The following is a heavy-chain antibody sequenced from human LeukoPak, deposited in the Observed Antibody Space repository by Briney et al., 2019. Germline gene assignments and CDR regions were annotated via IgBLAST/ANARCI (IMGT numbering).Heavy chain of an antibody. V-gene: IGHV4-39*01. CDR3: ARRDLGSSWSHFDH. Sequence: SETLSLTCTVSGGSISSKSYYWGWIRQPPGKGLEWIGSIFYSGNTYYNPSLKSRVTMSVDTSKNQLSLRLSSVTAADTAVYYCARRDLGSSWSHFDHWGQGNLVTVSS. CDR1: GGSISSKSYY. CDR2: IFYSGNT. J-gene: IGHJ4*02. D-gene: IGHD6-13*01.